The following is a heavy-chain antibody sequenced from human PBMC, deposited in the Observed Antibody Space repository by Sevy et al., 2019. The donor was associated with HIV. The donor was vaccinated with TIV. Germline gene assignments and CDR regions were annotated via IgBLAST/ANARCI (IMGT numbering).Heavy chain of an antibody. CDR1: GFIFSNAW. J-gene: IGHJ4*02. CDR3: TKLLQGRYLNY. CDR2: IKSKVMGETI. V-gene: IGHV3-15*01. D-gene: IGHD2-2*01. Sequence: GRSLRLSCAASGFIFSNAWMTWVRQAPGKGLEWVARIKSKVMGETIDDAAPVKGRFTISRHDSKTTVYLQMNSLNTEDTAVYYCTKLLQGRYLNYWGQGTLVTVSS.